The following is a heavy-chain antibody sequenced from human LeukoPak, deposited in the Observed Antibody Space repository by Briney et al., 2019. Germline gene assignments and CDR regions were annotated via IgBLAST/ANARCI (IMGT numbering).Heavy chain of an antibody. D-gene: IGHD2-2*01. CDR3: ARDWCSSTSCYEYWFDP. Sequence: ASVKVSCKASGYTFTGYYMHWVRQAPGQGLEGMGWINPNSGGTNYAQKFQGRVTMTRDMSISTAYMELSRLRSDDTAVYYCARDWCSSTSCYEYWFDPWGQGTLVTVSS. CDR1: GYTFTGYY. V-gene: IGHV1-2*02. CDR2: INPNSGGT. J-gene: IGHJ5*02.